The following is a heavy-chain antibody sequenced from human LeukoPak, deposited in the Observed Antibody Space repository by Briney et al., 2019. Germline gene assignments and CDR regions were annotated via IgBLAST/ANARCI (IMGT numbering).Heavy chain of an antibody. CDR3: AKVNKGGYDSFDY. V-gene: IGHV3-30*02. D-gene: IGHD5-12*01. J-gene: IGHJ4*02. CDR2: IRYDGSNK. Sequence: GGSLRLSCAASGFTFSAYGMHWVRQAPGKGLEWVAFIRYDGSNKYYADSVKGRFTISRDNSKNILYLQMNSLRPEDTAVYYCAKVNKGGYDSFDYWGQGTLVTVSS. CDR1: GFTFSAYG.